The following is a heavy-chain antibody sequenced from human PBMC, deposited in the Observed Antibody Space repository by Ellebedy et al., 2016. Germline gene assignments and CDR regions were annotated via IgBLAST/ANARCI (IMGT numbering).Heavy chain of an antibody. CDR2: FDPEDGET. V-gene: IGHV1-24*01. J-gene: IGHJ3*02. Sequence: ASVKVSCKVSGYTLTDLSMHWVRQTPGKGLEWMGGFDPEDGETIYAQKFQGRVTMTEDTSTDTAYMELSSLRSEDTAVYYCARGGYCSGGTCLYDAFDIWGQGTMVTVSS. CDR3: ARGGYCSGGTCLYDAFDI. D-gene: IGHD2-15*01. CDR1: GYTLTDLS.